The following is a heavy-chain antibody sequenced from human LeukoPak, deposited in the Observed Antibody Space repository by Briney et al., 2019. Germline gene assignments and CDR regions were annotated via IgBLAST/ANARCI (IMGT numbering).Heavy chain of an antibody. J-gene: IGHJ4*02. CDR2: IRYDGNNK. D-gene: IGHD3-10*01. CDR1: GFTFSSYD. Sequence: GGSLRLSCAASGFTFSSYDMHWVRQAPGKGLEWVAFIRYDGNNKYHADSVKGRFTISRDNSKNTLYLQMNSLRAEDTAVYYCAKGALVRGVQGPFDYWGQGTLVTVSS. V-gene: IGHV3-30*02. CDR3: AKGALVRGVQGPFDY.